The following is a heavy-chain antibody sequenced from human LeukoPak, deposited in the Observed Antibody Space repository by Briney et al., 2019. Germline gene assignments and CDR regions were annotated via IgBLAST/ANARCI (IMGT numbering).Heavy chain of an antibody. D-gene: IGHD3-3*01. CDR1: GFTFSSYA. J-gene: IGHJ4*02. Sequence: GGSLRLSCAASGFTFSSYAMSWVRQAPGKGLEWVSAISGSGGSTYYADSVKGRFTISRDNSKNTLYLQMNSLRAEDTAVYYCAKDYDFWSGRLHYFDYWGQGTLVTVSS. CDR3: AKDYDFWSGRLHYFDY. V-gene: IGHV3-23*01. CDR2: ISGSGGST.